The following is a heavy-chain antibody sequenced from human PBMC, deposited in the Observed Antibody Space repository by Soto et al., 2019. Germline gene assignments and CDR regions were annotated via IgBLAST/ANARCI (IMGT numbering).Heavy chain of an antibody. J-gene: IGHJ4*02. CDR3: ARAGYYGPGSYFIDY. CDR2: ISSSSSYI. D-gene: IGHD3-10*01. CDR1: GFTFSSYS. Sequence: GGSLRLSCAASGFTFSSYSMNWVRQAPGKGLEWVSSISSSSSYIYYADSVKGRFTISRDNAKNSLYLQMNSLRAEDTAVYYCARAGYYGPGSYFIDYWGQGTLVTVSS. V-gene: IGHV3-21*01.